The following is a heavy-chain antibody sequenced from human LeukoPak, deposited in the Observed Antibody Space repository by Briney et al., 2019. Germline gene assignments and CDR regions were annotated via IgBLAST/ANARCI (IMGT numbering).Heavy chain of an antibody. Sequence: PGGSLRLSCAASAFTFRNYAMHWLRQAPGKGLEWVAVVASDGNDKHLADSVKGRFTISRDNAKNSLYLQLNSLRAEDTALYYCAKGSYDILTGYHLDYWGQGTLVTVSS. V-gene: IGHV3-30*18. CDR2: VASDGNDK. D-gene: IGHD3-9*01. CDR1: AFTFRNYA. CDR3: AKGSYDILTGYHLDY. J-gene: IGHJ4*02.